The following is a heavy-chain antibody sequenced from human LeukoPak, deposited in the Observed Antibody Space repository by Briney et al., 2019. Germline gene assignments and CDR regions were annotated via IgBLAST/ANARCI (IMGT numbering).Heavy chain of an antibody. CDR2: IIPILGIA. CDR1: GYTFTSYG. J-gene: IGHJ4*02. V-gene: IGHV1-69*04. D-gene: IGHD3-22*01. CDR3: ARDYYDSSGYYKN. Sequence: SVKVSCKASGYTFTSYGISWVRQAPGQGLEWMGRIIPILGIANYAQKFQGRVTITADKSTSTAYMELRSLRSEDTAVYYCARDYYDSSGYYKNWGQGTLVTVSS.